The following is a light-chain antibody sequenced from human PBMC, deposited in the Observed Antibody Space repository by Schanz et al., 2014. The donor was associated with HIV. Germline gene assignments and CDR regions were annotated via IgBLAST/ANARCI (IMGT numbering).Light chain of an antibody. V-gene: IGLV6-57*04. CDR3: HSSDAADPGV. Sequence: NFMLTQPHSVSESPGKTVTISCTRSSGSIASNYVQWYQPPPGSPPTTVIYADNQRPSGVPDRFSGSIDSSSNSASLTISGLETDDEADYFCHSSDAADPGVFGGGTKLTVL. CDR2: ADN. CDR1: SGSIASNY. J-gene: IGLJ3*02.